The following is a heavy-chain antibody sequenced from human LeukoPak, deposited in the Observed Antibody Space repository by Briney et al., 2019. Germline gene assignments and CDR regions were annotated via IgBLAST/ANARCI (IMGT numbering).Heavy chain of an antibody. D-gene: IGHD4-17*01. CDR1: GYRFTTYW. Sequence: GESLKISCKGSGYRFTTYWIGWVRQMPGKGLEWMGIIYPGDSDTRYSPSFQGQVTISADKSISTAYLQWSSLKASDTAMYYCARQKSYGDYSYYYYMDVWGKGTTVTISS. V-gene: IGHV5-51*01. CDR2: IYPGDSDT. J-gene: IGHJ6*03. CDR3: ARQKSYGDYSYYYYMDV.